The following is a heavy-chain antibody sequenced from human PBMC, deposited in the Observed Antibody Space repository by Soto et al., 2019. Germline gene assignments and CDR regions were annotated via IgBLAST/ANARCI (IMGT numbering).Heavy chain of an antibody. CDR3: AKAFTIYSSGCG. J-gene: IGHJ4*02. Sequence: QVQLVESGGGVVQPGRSLRLSCAASGFTFSSYGMHWVRQAPGTGLEWLAVISYDGSNKYYADSVKGRFTISRDNSKNTLYLQMNSLRAEDTAVYYCAKAFTIYSSGCGWGQGTLVTVSS. V-gene: IGHV3-30*18. D-gene: IGHD6-19*01. CDR2: ISYDGSNK. CDR1: GFTFSSYG.